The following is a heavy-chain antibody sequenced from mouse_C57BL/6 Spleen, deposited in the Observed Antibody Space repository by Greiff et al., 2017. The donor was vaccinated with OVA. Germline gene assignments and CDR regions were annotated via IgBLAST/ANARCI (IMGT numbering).Heavy chain of an antibody. Sequence: QVQLQQSGAELVKPGASVKISCKASGYAFSSYWMNWVKQRPGKGLEWIGQIYPGDGDTNYNGKFKGKATLTADKSSSTAYMQLSSLTSEDSAVYFVAREGYYGSSPWFAYWGQGTLVTVSA. CDR2: IYPGDGDT. J-gene: IGHJ3*01. V-gene: IGHV1-80*01. CDR1: GYAFSSYW. D-gene: IGHD1-1*01. CDR3: AREGYYGSSPWFAY.